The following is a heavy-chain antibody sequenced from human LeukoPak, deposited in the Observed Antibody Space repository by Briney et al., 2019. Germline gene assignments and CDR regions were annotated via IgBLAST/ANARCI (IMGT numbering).Heavy chain of an antibody. V-gene: IGHV1-18*01. Sequence: ASVKVSCKASGYTFTSYGISWVRQAPGQGLEWMGWVSAYNGNTNYAQKLQGRVTMTTDTSTSTAYMELRSLRSDDTAVYYCARARSRSSTYYLGYWGQGTLVVVSS. J-gene: IGHJ4*02. CDR2: VSAYNGNT. CDR3: ARARSRSSTYYLGY. CDR1: GYTFTSYG. D-gene: IGHD6-13*01.